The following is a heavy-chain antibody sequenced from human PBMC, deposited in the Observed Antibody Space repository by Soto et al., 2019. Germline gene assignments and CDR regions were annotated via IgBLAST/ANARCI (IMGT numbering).Heavy chain of an antibody. Sequence: QVQLVQSGAEVKKPGASVKVSCKASGYTFTSYGISWVRQAPGQGLEWMGWISAYNGNTNYAQKLQGRVTMTTDTTTSTAYMELRSLRSDDTAVYYCARDCSSTSCHNQFDYWGQGTLVTVSS. V-gene: IGHV1-18*01. J-gene: IGHJ4*02. CDR1: GYTFTSYG. CDR2: ISAYNGNT. CDR3: ARDCSSTSCHNQFDY. D-gene: IGHD2-2*01.